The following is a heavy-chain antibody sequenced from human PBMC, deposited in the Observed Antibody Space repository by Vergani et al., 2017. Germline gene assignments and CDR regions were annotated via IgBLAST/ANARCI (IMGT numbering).Heavy chain of an antibody. D-gene: IGHD3-16*01. CDR1: GDSIISRSYY. CDR2: IYNSGNG. CDR3: ASGKYYSDSTAHFRGRYFHV. J-gene: IGHJ2*01. V-gene: IGHV4-39*01. Sequence: QMQLQESGPGLVKASETLSLTCTVSGDSIISRSYYWGWIRQPPGKGLEWIGSIYNSGNGDSSSSLKSRVTISADTSKNQFSLRLTSVNAADTAVYYCASGKYYSDSTAHFRGRYFHVWGRGTLVTVPS.